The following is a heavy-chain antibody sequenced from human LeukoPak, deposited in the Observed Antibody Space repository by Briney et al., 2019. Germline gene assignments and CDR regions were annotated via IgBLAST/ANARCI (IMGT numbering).Heavy chain of an antibody. CDR2: ISSSGSTI. CDR3: AELGLTMIGGV. J-gene: IGHJ6*01. CDR1: GFTFSSYE. V-gene: IGHV3-48*03. D-gene: IGHD3-10*02. Sequence: PGGSLRLSCAASGFTFSSYEMNWVRQAPGKGLEWVSYISSSGSTIYYADSVKGRFPISRDNAKNSLYLQMNTLRAEDTAVYYCAELGLTMIGGVWGKGTTVTISS.